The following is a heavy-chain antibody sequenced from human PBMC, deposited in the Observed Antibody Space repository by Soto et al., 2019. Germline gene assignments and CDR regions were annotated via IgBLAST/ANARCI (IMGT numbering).Heavy chain of an antibody. CDR1: GFTLSNYG. J-gene: IGHJ6*02. CDR2: VSANNGHT. V-gene: IGHV1-18*01. Sequence: ASVKVSCKASGFTLSNYGLNWVRQAPGQALEWMGWVSANNGHTNYAQNLQGRVSMTTDTSTSTAYMELRGLTFDDTAVYYCAIYIESVTAKHFFYYYAMDVWGQGTTVTVSS. CDR3: AIYIESVTAKHFFYYYAMDV. D-gene: IGHD2-2*02.